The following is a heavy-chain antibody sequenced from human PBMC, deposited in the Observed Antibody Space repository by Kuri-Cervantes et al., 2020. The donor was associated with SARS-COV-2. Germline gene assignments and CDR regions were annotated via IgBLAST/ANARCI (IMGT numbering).Heavy chain of an antibody. V-gene: IGHV3-30*02. Sequence: GESLKISCAASGFTFSSYGMHWVRQAPGKGLEWVAFIRYDGSNKYYADSVKGRFTISRDNSKNTLYLQMNSLRAEDTAVYYCARDRYSSSWYFVSAFDIWGQGTMVTVSS. CDR1: GFTFSSYG. CDR3: ARDRYSSSWYFVSAFDI. CDR2: IRYDGSNK. D-gene: IGHD6-13*01. J-gene: IGHJ3*02.